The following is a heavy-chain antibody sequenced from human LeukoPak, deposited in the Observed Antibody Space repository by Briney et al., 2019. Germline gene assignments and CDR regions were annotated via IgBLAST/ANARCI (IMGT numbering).Heavy chain of an antibody. D-gene: IGHD3-16*01. J-gene: IGHJ4*02. CDR3: ARESSWGGGSSDY. V-gene: IGHV1-2*02. Sequence: ASVKVSCKASGYRFTAYYIHWVRQARGQGLEYMGWINPYGGGTNYARKVQGRVTMTRDASITTTYMELSRLRSDGSAIYYCARESSWGGGSSDYWGQGTLLTVSS. CDR2: INPYGGGT. CDR1: GYRFTAYY.